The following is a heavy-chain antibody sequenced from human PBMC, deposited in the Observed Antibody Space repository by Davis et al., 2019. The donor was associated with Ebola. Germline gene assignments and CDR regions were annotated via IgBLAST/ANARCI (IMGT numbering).Heavy chain of an antibody. CDR2: ISYDGSNK. Sequence: GESLKISCAASGFTFSSYAMHWVRQAPGKGLEWVAVISYDGSNKYYADSVKGRFTISRDNSKNTLYLQMNSLRAEDTAVYYCAREAAYYDFWSGYQYSGAFDIWGQGTMVTVSS. J-gene: IGHJ3*02. D-gene: IGHD3-3*01. CDR1: GFTFSSYA. V-gene: IGHV3-30-3*01. CDR3: AREAAYYDFWSGYQYSGAFDI.